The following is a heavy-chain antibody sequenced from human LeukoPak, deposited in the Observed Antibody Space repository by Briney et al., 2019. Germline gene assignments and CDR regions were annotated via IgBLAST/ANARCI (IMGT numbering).Heavy chain of an antibody. D-gene: IGHD3-16*01. CDR3: ARGGGTLDY. CDR1: GDSISSYY. CDR2: IYDSGKP. Sequence: PSETLSLTCTVSGDSISSYYWSWIRQPPGKGLEWIGYIYDSGKPNYNASLISRVTISVDTSKNQFSLKLTSVTPADTAVYYCARGGGTLDYWGQGTLVTVSS. J-gene: IGHJ4*02. V-gene: IGHV4-59*01.